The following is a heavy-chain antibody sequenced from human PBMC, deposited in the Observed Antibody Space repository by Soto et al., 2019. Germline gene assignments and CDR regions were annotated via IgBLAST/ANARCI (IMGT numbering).Heavy chain of an antibody. Sequence: QLQLQESGPGLVKPSETLSLTCTVSGGSISSSSYYWGWIRQPPGKGLEWIGSIYYSGSTYYIPSLKSRVTISVDTSKNQFSLKLSSVTAADTAVYYCARRGTIFGVVRYFDYWGQGTLVTVSS. V-gene: IGHV4-39*01. CDR3: ARRGTIFGVVRYFDY. CDR1: GGSISSSSYY. D-gene: IGHD3-3*01. J-gene: IGHJ4*02. CDR2: IYYSGST.